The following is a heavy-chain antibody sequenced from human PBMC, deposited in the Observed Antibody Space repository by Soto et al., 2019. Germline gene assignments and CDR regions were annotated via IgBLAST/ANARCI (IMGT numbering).Heavy chain of an antibody. CDR2: ISYDGNNK. J-gene: IGHJ5*02. Sequence: QVQLVESGGGVVQPGRSLRLSCVASEFTFSTYGIHWVRQAPGKGLEWVAVISYDGNNKYYADSVKGRFTISRDNSKKTVCLQMNSLRAEDTAVYHCVKDGYSSGWYLPFDPWGQGTLVSVSS. CDR3: VKDGYSSGWYLPFDP. D-gene: IGHD6-19*01. CDR1: EFTFSTYG. V-gene: IGHV3-30*18.